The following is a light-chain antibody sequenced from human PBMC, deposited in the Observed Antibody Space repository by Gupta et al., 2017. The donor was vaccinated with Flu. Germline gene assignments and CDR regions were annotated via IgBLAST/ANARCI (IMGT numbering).Light chain of an antibody. Sequence: SITISCTGTSSDVGGYNYVSWYQQHPGKAPKLMIYEVSNRPSGVSNRFSGSKSGNTASLTISGLQAEDEADYYCSSFTGSSLGVFGGGTKMTVL. CDR1: SSDVGGYNY. J-gene: IGLJ3*02. CDR3: SSFTGSSLGV. V-gene: IGLV2-14*01. CDR2: EVS.